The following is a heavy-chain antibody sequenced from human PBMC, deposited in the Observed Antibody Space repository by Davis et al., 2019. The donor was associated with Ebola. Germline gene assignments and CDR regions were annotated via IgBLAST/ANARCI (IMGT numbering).Heavy chain of an antibody. V-gene: IGHV5-10-1*01. J-gene: IGHJ4*02. CDR2: IDPSDSYT. CDR3: ARRDGGYNSVGFDY. D-gene: IGHD5-24*01. CDR1: GYSFTSYW. Sequence: GESLKISCKGSGYSFTSYWIGWVRQMPGKGLEWMGRIDPSDSYTNYSPSFQGHVTISADKSISTAHLQWSSLKASDTAMYYCARRDGGYNSVGFDYWGQGTLVTVSS.